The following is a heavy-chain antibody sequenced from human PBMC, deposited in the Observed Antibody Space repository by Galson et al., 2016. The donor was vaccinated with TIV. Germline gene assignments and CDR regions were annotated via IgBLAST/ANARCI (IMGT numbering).Heavy chain of an antibody. CDR1: GFTFSSYE. D-gene: IGHD1-1*01. Sequence: SLRLSCAASGFTFSSYEVNWVRQAPGKGLEWVSYISNRGSMKFYADSVKGRFTISRDNAKSSLYLQMNSLRADDTAVYYCARERSGNDFQNWFDPWGQGTLVTVSS. J-gene: IGHJ5*02. CDR3: ARERSGNDFQNWFDP. V-gene: IGHV3-48*03. CDR2: ISNRGSMK.